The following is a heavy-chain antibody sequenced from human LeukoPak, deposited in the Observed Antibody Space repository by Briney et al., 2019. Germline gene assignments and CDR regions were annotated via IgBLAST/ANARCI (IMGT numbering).Heavy chain of an antibody. CDR1: GGSISSYY. CDR2: IYYSGST. J-gene: IGHJ4*02. CDR3: ARHSLYGDYGGDY. Sequence: IPSETLSLTCTVSGGSISSYYWSWIRQPPGKGLEWIGYIYYSGSTNHNPSLKSRVTISVDTSKNQFSLKLSSVTAADTAVYYCARHSLYGDYGGDYWGQGTLVTVSS. D-gene: IGHD4-17*01. V-gene: IGHV4-59*08.